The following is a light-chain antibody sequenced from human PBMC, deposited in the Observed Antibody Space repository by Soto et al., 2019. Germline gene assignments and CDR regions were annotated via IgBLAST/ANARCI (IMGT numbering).Light chain of an antibody. CDR1: QGIDTS. CDR3: QQLHGYPIT. J-gene: IGKJ5*01. Sequence: IPLTRPPSSLSSTVGDRCPIPFRASQGIDTSLAWYQQKPGKAPKLLIYAASNFQSGVPSRFSGSGSGTHFTLTISSLQPEDFATYYCQQLHGYPITFGQGTRLEIK. V-gene: IGKV1-9*01. CDR2: AAS.